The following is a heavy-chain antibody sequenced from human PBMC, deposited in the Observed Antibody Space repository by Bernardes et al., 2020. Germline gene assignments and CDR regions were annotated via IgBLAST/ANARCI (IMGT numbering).Heavy chain of an antibody. CDR3: ARHEWAYGDYSY. CDR1: GFTFSSYT. CDR2: ITSSGTTI. V-gene: IGHV3-48*01. Sequence: GGSLRLSCAASGFTFSSYTMNWVRQAPGKGLEYISYITSSGTTIYYADSVKGRFTISRDNAKNSLYLQMNSLRAEDTAVYYCARHEWAYGDYSYWGQGTLVTVSS. J-gene: IGHJ4*02. D-gene: IGHD4-17*01.